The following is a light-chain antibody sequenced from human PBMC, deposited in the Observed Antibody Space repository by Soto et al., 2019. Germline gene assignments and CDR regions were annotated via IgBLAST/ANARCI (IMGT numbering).Light chain of an antibody. CDR2: GNS. V-gene: IGLV1-40*01. J-gene: IGLJ1*01. Sequence: QSVLTQPPSVSGAPGQRVTISCTGSSSNIGAGYDVHWYQQLPGTAPKLLIYGNSNRPSGVPDRFSGSKSGTSASLAITGLQAEDEADYYCQSYDRSLSGLHVFGTRTTVTVL. CDR1: SSNIGAGYD. CDR3: QSYDRSLSGLHV.